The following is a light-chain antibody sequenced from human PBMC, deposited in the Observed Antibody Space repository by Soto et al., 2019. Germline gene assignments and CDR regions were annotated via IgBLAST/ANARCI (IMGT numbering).Light chain of an antibody. Sequence: EIVSTQSPATLSLSPGERATLSCRASQSVGSFLAWYQQKPGQAPRLLIYGASSRATGIPDRFSGSGSGTDFTLTISRLEPEDFAVYYCQQYGSSPRTFGQGTKVDIK. CDR3: QQYGSSPRT. CDR1: QSVGSF. CDR2: GAS. J-gene: IGKJ1*01. V-gene: IGKV3-20*01.